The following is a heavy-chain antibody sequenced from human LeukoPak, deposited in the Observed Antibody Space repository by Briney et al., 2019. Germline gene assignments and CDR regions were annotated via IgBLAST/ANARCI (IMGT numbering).Heavy chain of an antibody. J-gene: IGHJ4*02. V-gene: IGHV1-18*01. CDR2: ISAYNGNT. CDR1: GYTFTSYG. CDR3: ASSTAAGTVGYFDY. D-gene: IGHD6-13*01. Sequence: ASVKVSCKASGYTFTSYGISWVRQAPGQGLEWMGWISAYNGNTNYARKLQGRVTMTTDTSTSTAYMELRSLRSDDTAVYYCASSTAAGTVGYFDYWGQGTLVTVSS.